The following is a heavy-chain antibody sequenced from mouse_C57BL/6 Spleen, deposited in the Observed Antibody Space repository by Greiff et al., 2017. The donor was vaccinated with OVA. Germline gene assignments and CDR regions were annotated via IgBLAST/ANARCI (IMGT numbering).Heavy chain of an antibody. CDR2: INPNNGGT. CDR1: GFTFTDYN. J-gene: IGHJ2*01. V-gene: IGHV1-18*01. Sequence: EVQLQQSGPELVKPGASVKIPCKASGFTFTDYNMDWVKQSHGKSLEWIGDINPNNGGTNYNQKFKGKATMTVDKSSSTAYMEIRSLTSEDTAVYYCARGGRFDYWGQGTTLTVSS. CDR3: ARGGRFDY.